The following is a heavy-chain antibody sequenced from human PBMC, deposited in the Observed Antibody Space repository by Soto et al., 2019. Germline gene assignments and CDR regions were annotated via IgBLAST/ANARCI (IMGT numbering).Heavy chain of an antibody. CDR2: IYYSGSI. CDR3: ARQSSGWYNWFDP. CDR1: GGSISSSNW. Sequence: ASETLSLTCAVSGGSISSSNWWSWIRQPPGKGLEWIGSIYYSGSIYYNPSLKSRVAISVDTSKNQFSLKLSSVTAAETAVYYCARQSSGWYNWFDPWGQGTLVTVSS. D-gene: IGHD6-19*01. J-gene: IGHJ5*02. V-gene: IGHV4-39*01.